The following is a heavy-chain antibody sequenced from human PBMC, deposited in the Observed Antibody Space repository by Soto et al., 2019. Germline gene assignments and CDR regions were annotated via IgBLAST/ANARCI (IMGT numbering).Heavy chain of an antibody. V-gene: IGHV3-48*02. CDR2: ISSSSSTI. Sequence: EVQLVESGGGLVQPGGSLRLSCAASGFTFSSYSMNWVRQAPGKVLEWVSYISSSSSTIYYADSVQGRFTISRDNAKNALYLQMNSLRDEDTAVYYCAREYYYDSSGYPGDWGQGTLVTVSS. CDR1: GFTFSSYS. D-gene: IGHD3-22*01. J-gene: IGHJ4*02. CDR3: AREYYYDSSGYPGD.